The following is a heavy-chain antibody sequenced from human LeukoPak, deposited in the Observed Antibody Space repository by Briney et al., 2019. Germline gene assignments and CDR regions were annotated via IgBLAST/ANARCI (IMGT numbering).Heavy chain of an antibody. CDR1: GFTFSSYG. V-gene: IGHV3-48*03. CDR2: ISSSGSTI. J-gene: IGHJ6*02. CDR3: ATHSSGWYYYCYGMDV. Sequence: PGGSLRLSCAASGFTFSSYGMNWVRQAPGKGLEWVSYISSSGSTIYYADSVKGRFTISRDNAKNSLYLQMNSLRAKDTAVYYCATHSSGWYYYCYGMDVWGQGTTVTVSS. D-gene: IGHD6-19*01.